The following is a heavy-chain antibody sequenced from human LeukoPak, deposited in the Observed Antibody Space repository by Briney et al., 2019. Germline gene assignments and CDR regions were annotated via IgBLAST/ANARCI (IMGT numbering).Heavy chain of an antibody. J-gene: IGHJ4*02. Sequence: GGSLRLSCAASGFTFSRFGMNWVRQAPGKGLEWISYISSSSSAIYYADSVKGRFTISRDNAKNSLYLQMSSLRDEDTAVYYCAQKGGTDHWGQGTLVTVSS. CDR1: GFTFSRFG. D-gene: IGHD2-15*01. CDR2: ISSSSSAI. CDR3: AQKGGTDH. V-gene: IGHV3-48*02.